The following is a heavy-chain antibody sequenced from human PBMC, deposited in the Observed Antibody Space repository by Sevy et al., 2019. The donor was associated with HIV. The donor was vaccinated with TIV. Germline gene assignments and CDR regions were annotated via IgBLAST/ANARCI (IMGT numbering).Heavy chain of an antibody. J-gene: IGHJ3*02. CDR3: TTDGGYCSSSNCKDLDI. CDR1: GFTFTHAW. V-gene: IGHV3-15*01. Sequence: GGSLRLSCRASGFTFTHAWMSWIRQAPGKGLEWVGRIKSKAKGATIDYATPVEGRFTISRDDSKNTLFLEMNRLSSEDSAIYYCTTDGGYCSSSNCKDLDIWGQGTTVTVSS. D-gene: IGHD2-2*01. CDR2: IKSKAKGATI.